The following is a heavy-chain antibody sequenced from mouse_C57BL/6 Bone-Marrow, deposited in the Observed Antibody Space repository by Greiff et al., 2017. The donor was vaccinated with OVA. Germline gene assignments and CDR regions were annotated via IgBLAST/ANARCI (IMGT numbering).Heavy chain of an antibody. D-gene: IGHD4-1*01. V-gene: IGHV5-6*02. CDR2: ISSGGSYT. CDR3: ARHILTGPFAY. Sequence: DVMLVESGGDLVKPGGSLKLSCAASGFTFSSYGMSWVRRTPDKRLEWVATISSGGSYTYYPDSVKGRFTISRDNAKNTLYLQMSSLKSEDTAMYYCARHILTGPFAYWGQGTLVTVSA. CDR1: GFTFSSYG. J-gene: IGHJ3*01.